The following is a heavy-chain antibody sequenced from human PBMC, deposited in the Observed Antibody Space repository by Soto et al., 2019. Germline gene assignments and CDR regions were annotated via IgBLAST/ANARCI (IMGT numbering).Heavy chain of an antibody. D-gene: IGHD3-16*01. Sequence: QVQLVESGGGAVQPGTSLRLSCAASGFSFSRFGMHWVRQAPGKGLEWVAVISYDVSNKDYGDSVKGRFTISRDSSKNMLELQMNSVRAEDTAVYYCPRDCLGKYLDDWGQGTLVTVSS. V-gene: IGHV3-33*01. J-gene: IGHJ4*02. CDR2: ISYDVSNK. CDR3: PRDCLGKYLDD. CDR1: GFSFSRFG.